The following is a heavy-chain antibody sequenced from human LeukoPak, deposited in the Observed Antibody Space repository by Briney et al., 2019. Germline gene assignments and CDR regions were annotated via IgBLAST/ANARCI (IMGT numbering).Heavy chain of an antibody. CDR3: ASASPTVTSDAFDI. CDR1: GGSISSSSYY. D-gene: IGHD4-17*01. J-gene: IGHJ3*02. V-gene: IGHV4-39*01. Sequence: SETLSLTCTVSGGSISSSSYYWGWIRQPPGKGLEWIGSIYYSGSTYYNLSPKSRVTISVDTSKNQFSLKLSSVTAADTAVYYCASASPTVTSDAFDIWGQGTMVTVSS. CDR2: IYYSGST.